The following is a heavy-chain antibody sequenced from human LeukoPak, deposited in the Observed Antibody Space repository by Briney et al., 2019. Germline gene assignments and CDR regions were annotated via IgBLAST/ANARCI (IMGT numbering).Heavy chain of an antibody. CDR3: AKATKSIVVDNYFDY. D-gene: IGHD3-22*01. V-gene: IGHV3-23*01. J-gene: IGHJ4*02. CDR2: ISANGGGT. Sequence: PGGSLRLSCAASGFTFSNYAMSWVRQAPGKGLEWVSSISANGGGTYYADSVKGRFTVSRDNSQNTLYLQVNSLRAEDTAVYYCAKATKSIVVDNYFDYWGQGALVTVSS. CDR1: GFTFSNYA.